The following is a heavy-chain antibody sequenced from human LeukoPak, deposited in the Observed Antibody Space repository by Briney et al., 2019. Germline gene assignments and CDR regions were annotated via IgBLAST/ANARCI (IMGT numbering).Heavy chain of an antibody. CDR1: GGSISSSNW. Sequence: SETLSLTCAVSGGSISSSNWWSWVRQPPGKGLEWIGEIYHSGSTNYNPSLKSRVTISVDTSKNQFSLKLSSVTAAGTAVYYCARRRPNWYFDLWGRGTLVTVSS. CDR3: ARRRPNWYFDL. J-gene: IGHJ2*01. CDR2: IYHSGST. V-gene: IGHV4-4*02.